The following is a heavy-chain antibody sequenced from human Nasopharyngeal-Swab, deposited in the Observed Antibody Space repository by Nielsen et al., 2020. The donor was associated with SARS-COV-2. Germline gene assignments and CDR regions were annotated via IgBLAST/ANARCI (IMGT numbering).Heavy chain of an antibody. J-gene: IGHJ5*02. Sequence: SETLSLTCAVYGGSFSGYYWSWSRQPPGKGLEWIGEINHSGSTNYNPSLKSRVTISVDTSKNQFSLKLSSVTAADTAVYYCARGWIAVAGTLLWFDPWGQGTLVTVSS. V-gene: IGHV4-34*01. CDR3: ARGWIAVAGTLLWFDP. CDR1: GGSFSGYY. D-gene: IGHD6-19*01. CDR2: INHSGST.